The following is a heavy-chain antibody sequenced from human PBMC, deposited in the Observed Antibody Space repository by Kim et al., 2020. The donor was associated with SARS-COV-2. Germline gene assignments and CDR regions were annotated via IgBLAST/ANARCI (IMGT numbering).Heavy chain of an antibody. Sequence: GESLKISCKGSGYSFTSYWISWVRQMPGKGLEWMGRIDPSDSYTNYSPSFQGHVTISADKSISTAYLQWSSLKASDTAMYYCARHGRWLQLSHYGMDVWGQGTTVTVSS. D-gene: IGHD5-12*01. CDR2: IDPSDSYT. J-gene: IGHJ6*02. V-gene: IGHV5-10-1*01. CDR1: GYSFTSYW. CDR3: ARHGRWLQLSHYGMDV.